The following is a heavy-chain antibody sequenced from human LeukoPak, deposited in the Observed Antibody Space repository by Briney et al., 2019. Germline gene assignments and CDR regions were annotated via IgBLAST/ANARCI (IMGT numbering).Heavy chain of an antibody. CDR2: IRGSGGST. CDR3: AKDPSGI. Sequence: PGESLRLSWPASGFTSSSNAMSRDRQAPGNGMEWDSAIRGSGGSTYYADSVKGRFTISRDNSHNTLHLQMLSLRVEDTAMYYCAKDPSGIWGQGTMVTVSS. D-gene: IGHD3-10*01. J-gene: IGHJ3*02. V-gene: IGHV3-23*01. CDR1: GFTSSSNA.